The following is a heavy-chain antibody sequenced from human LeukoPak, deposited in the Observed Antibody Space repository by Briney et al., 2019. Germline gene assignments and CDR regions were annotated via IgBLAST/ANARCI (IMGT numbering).Heavy chain of an antibody. Sequence: GASVKVSCKASGYIFTSYFMHWVRQAPGQGLEWMGWINPNSGGTNYAQKFQGRVTMTRDTSISTAYMELSGLRSDDTAVYYCARDSPPASYCSGGSCYSEGWFDPWGQGTLVTVSS. V-gene: IGHV1-2*02. CDR2: INPNSGGT. J-gene: IGHJ5*02. D-gene: IGHD2-15*01. CDR1: GYIFTSYF. CDR3: ARDSPPASYCSGGSCYSEGWFDP.